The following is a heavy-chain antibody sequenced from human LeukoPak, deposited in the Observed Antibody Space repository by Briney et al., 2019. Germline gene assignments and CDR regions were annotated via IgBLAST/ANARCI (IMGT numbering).Heavy chain of an antibody. CDR1: GGSISSYY. Sequence: PSETLSLTCTVSGGSISSYYWGWIRQPAGKGLEWIGRIYTGGSTNYNPSLKSRVTMSVDTSKNQFSLKLSSVTAADTAVYYCARGYIVGATPGNWFDPWGQGTLVTVSS. CDR3: ARGYIVGATPGNWFDP. J-gene: IGHJ5*02. V-gene: IGHV4-4*07. CDR2: IYTGGST. D-gene: IGHD1-26*01.